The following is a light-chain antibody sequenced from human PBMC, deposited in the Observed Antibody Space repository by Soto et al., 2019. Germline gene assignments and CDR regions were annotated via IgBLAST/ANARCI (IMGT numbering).Light chain of an antibody. CDR1: SSNIGAGYD. J-gene: IGLJ3*02. CDR3: QSYDSSLSAV. CDR2: GNS. Sequence: QSVLTQPPSVSGAPGQSVTISCTGSSSNIGAGYDVPWYQQLPGTAPKLLIYGNSNRPSGVPDRFSGSKSGTSASLAITGLQAEDEADYYCQSYDSSLSAVFGGGTKVTVL. V-gene: IGLV1-40*01.